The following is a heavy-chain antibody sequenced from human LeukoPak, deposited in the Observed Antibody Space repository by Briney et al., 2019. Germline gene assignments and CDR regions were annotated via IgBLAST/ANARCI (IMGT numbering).Heavy chain of an antibody. V-gene: IGHV3-30*04. CDR2: ISYDGSNK. CDR1: GFTSSSYA. D-gene: IGHD6-19*01. Sequence: GRSLRLSCAASGFTSSSYAMHWVRQAPGKGLEWVAVISYDGSNKYYADSVKGRFTISRDNSKNTLYLQMNSLRAEDTAVYYCASGSSGWYSWGQGTLVTVSS. CDR3: ASGSSGWYS. J-gene: IGHJ4*02.